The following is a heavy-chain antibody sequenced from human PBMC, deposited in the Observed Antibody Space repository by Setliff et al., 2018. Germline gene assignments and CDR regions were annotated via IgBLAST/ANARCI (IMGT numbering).Heavy chain of an antibody. Sequence: ASVKVSCKASGFTFSNYAIHWLRQAPGQRLEWVGWLNPGNGDTRFSPQLKDRVTITRDTSASTAYMELRSLRLEDMAVYYCATGGIAAVEGYYFYMDIWSGGTTVTVSS. CDR2: LNPGNGDT. CDR1: GFTFSNYA. D-gene: IGHD6-13*01. J-gene: IGHJ6*03. CDR3: ATGGIAAVEGYYFYMDI. V-gene: IGHV1-3*03.